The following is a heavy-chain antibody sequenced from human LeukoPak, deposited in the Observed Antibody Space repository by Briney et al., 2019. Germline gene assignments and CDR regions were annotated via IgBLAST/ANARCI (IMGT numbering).Heavy chain of an antibody. CDR1: GYTFTSYA. J-gene: IGHJ5*02. D-gene: IGHD2-15*01. CDR2: INAGNGNT. V-gene: IGHV1-3*01. CDR3: ATDGVYCSGGSCYNWFDP. Sequence: ASVKVSCKASGYTFTSYAMHWVRQAPGQRLEWMGWINAGNGNTKYSQKFQGRVTITRDTSASTVYMELSSLRSEDTAVYYCATDGVYCSGGSCYNWFDPWGQGTLVTVSS.